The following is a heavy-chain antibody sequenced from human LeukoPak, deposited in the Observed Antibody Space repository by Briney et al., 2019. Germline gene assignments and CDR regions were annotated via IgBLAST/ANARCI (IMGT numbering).Heavy chain of an antibody. Sequence: SVKVSCKASGGTFSSYAISWVRQAPGQGLEWMGEIIPIFGTANYAQKFQGRVTITADKSTSTAYMELSSLRSEDTAVYYCARGAAAGHYYYYYMDVWGKGTTVTVSS. D-gene: IGHD6-13*01. CDR1: GGTFSSYA. CDR3: ARGAAAGHYYYYYMDV. J-gene: IGHJ6*03. V-gene: IGHV1-69*06. CDR2: IIPIFGTA.